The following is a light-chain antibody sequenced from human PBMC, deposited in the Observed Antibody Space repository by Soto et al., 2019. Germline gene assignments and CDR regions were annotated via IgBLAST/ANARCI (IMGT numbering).Light chain of an antibody. V-gene: IGKV2-30*01. CDR2: KVS. CDR3: MQGTHWPYT. Sequence: DVVLTHSPRNLVITPFHPAWLSCTSSEILVYSDGNTYLNWYHQRPGQSPRRLIYKVSNRDSGVPDRFSGSGSGTDFTLNISRVEAEDVGVYYCMQGTHWPYTFGKGTQLEIK. J-gene: IGKJ2*01. CDR1: EILVYSDGNTY.